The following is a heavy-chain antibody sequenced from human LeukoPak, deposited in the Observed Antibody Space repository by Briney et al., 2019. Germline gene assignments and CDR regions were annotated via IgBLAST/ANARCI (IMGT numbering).Heavy chain of an antibody. V-gene: IGHV4-4*07. CDR1: GGSISSYY. J-gene: IGHJ6*03. CDR2: IYTSGST. D-gene: IGHD2-2*02. CDR3: ARAVVVPAAIGEAYYYYMDV. Sequence: SETPSLTCTVSGGSISSYYWSWIRQPAGKGLEWIGRIYTSGSTNYNPSLKSRVTMSVDTSKNQFSLKLSSVTAADTAVYYCARAVVVPAAIGEAYYYYMDVWGKGTTVTVSS.